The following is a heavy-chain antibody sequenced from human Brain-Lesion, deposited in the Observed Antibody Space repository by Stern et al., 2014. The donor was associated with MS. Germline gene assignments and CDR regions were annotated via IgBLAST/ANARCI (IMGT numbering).Heavy chain of an antibody. CDR3: ARVYNTIYGIVTQRGSGMDV. Sequence: EVKLVESGGGLVQPGGSLTISCTAAGFTFGNYWMTWVRQAPGKGLEWGANIKEDGTEKNYVDSVKGRFTISRDNARNSLYLQMNSLRVEDTALYYCARVYNTIYGIVTQRGSGMDVWGQGTTVIVSS. CDR2: IKEDGTEK. D-gene: IGHD3-3*01. V-gene: IGHV3-7*01. J-gene: IGHJ6*02. CDR1: GFTFGNYW.